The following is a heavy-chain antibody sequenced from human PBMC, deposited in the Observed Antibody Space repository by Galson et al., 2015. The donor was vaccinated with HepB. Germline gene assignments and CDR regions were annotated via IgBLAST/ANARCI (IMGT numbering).Heavy chain of an antibody. CDR2: IESISDAGTI. CDR1: GFTFSNAW. V-gene: IGHV3-15*04. CDR3: TTDPTTGYFDY. Sequence: SLRLSCAGSGFTFSNAWMSWVRQAPGKGLEWVGRIESISDAGTIDYAAPVKGRFTISRDDSKNTLYLQMTSLKTEDTAVYYCTTDPTTGYFDYWGQGTLVTVSS. J-gene: IGHJ4*02. D-gene: IGHD1-1*01.